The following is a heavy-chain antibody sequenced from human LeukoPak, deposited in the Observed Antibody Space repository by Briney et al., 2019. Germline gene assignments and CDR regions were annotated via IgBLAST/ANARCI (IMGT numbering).Heavy chain of an antibody. Sequence: GASVKVSCKASGYTFTGYYIHWVRQAPGQGLEWTGRVDPDSGGANYAQRFQGRLTMTSDTSISTVYMELSRLASDDTATYYCARDLAAAIFDCWGQGTLVTVSS. V-gene: IGHV1-2*06. CDR1: GYTFTGYY. CDR2: VDPDSGGA. D-gene: IGHD6-13*01. CDR3: ARDLAAAIFDC. J-gene: IGHJ4*02.